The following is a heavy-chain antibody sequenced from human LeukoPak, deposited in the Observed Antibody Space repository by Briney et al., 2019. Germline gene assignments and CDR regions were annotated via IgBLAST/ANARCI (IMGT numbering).Heavy chain of an antibody. V-gene: IGHV3-64D*06. CDR1: GFTFSSYA. J-gene: IGHJ1*01. CDR2: ISGNGGST. D-gene: IGHD6-19*01. CDR3: VKGYSSGWYNFQH. Sequence: PGGSLRLSCSASGFTFSSYAMHWVRQAPGKGLEYVSAISGNGGSTYYADSVKGRFTISRDNSKNTLYLQMSSLRAEDTAVYYCVKGYSSGWYNFQHWGQGTLVTVSS.